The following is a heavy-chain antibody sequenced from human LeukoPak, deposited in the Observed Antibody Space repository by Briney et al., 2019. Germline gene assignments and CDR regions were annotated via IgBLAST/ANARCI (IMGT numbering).Heavy chain of an antibody. CDR2: IFYSGST. J-gene: IGHJ3*02. CDR3: ARESPRGFTHPFDFDI. D-gene: IGHD3-10*01. V-gene: IGHV4-31*03. CDR1: GASIKSSGYL. Sequence: PSETLSLTCTVSGASIKSSGYLWSWLREMPGKGLEWIGYIFYSGSTDYNPSLRRRVTLSVDTSKNQFSLKLSSVTAADTAVYYCARESPRGFTHPFDFDIWGQGTMVTVS.